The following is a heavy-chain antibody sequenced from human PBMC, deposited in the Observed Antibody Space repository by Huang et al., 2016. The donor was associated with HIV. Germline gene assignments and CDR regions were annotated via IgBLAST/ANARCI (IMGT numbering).Heavy chain of an antibody. J-gene: IGHJ6*02. CDR1: GFNFSDHY. CDR2: SRNKVRSYTT. V-gene: IGHV3-72*01. D-gene: IGHD6-19*01. Sequence: EVQLVESGGGLVQPGGSLRLSCAAPGFNFSDHYMDWVRQDPGKGLEWVGRSRNKVRSYTTEDAASVKGRFTISRDESETSLYLQMNSLRTEDSAVYYCTGALASDTGMDVWGQGTTVTVSS. CDR3: TGALASDTGMDV.